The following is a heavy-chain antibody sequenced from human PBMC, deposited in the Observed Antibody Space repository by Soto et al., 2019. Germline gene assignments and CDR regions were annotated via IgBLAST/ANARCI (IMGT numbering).Heavy chain of an antibody. J-gene: IGHJ4*02. V-gene: IGHV2-5*02. CDR1: GFSLSTYHMG. CDR3: AHAGDYDLLTFDH. CDR2: IYWDDDK. Sequence: SVPTLVNPAQTLTLTCDFSGFSLSTYHMGVAWIRQPPGKALEWLALIYWDDDKRYSPSLKDRLAISKDTSSNQVVLTITNIDPGDSATYFCAHAGDYDLLTFDHWGPGTLVTVSS. D-gene: IGHD4-17*01.